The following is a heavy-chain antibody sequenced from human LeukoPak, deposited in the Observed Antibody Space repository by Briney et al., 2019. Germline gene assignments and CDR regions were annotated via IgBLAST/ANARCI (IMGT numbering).Heavy chain of an antibody. D-gene: IGHD6-13*01. Sequence: GGSLRLSCAASGFTFSNAWMSWVRQAPGKGLERVGRIKSKTDGGTTDYAAPVKGRFTISRDDSKNTLYLQMNSLKTEDTAVYYCTTPIIAAAGTSFGVDYWGQGTLVTVSS. J-gene: IGHJ4*02. CDR2: IKSKTDGGTT. CDR3: TTPIIAAAGTSFGVDY. V-gene: IGHV3-15*01. CDR1: GFTFSNAW.